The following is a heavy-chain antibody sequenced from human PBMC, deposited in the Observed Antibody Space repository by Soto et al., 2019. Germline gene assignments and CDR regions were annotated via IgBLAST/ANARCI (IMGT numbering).Heavy chain of an antibody. Sequence: QVQLQESGPGLVQPSQTLSLTCTVSGGSIRSEDYYWSWIRQPPGKGLEGIGYISYSGSTAYKSSLSNRFIISIDTSKNQVSLKLNSATAEDTAVYYCARVRIVGSTTFDYWGQGTLVTVSS. CDR3: ARVRIVGSTTFDY. CDR2: ISYSGST. J-gene: IGHJ4*02. V-gene: IGHV4-30-4*01. D-gene: IGHD1-26*01. CDR1: GGSIRSEDYY.